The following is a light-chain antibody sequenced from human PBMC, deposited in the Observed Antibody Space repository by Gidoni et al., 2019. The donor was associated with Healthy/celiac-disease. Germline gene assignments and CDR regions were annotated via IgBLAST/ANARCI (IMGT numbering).Light chain of an antibody. J-gene: IGLJ3*02. CDR2: GNS. CDR1: SSNIGAGYD. V-gene: IGLV1-40*01. CDR3: QSYDSSLSGSV. Sequence: QSVLTQPPSVSGAPGQRVTISCTGSSSNIGAGYDVHWYQLLPGTAPKLPIYGNSNRPSGFPDRFSGSKSGTSASLAITWLQAEDEADYYCQSYDSSLSGSVFGGGTKLTVL.